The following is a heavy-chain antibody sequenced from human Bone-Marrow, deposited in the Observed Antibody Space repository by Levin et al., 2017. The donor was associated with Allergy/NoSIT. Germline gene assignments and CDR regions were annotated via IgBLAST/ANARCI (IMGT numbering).Heavy chain of an antibody. CDR3: ARDGEKGNLA. V-gene: IGHV3-48*04. CDR2: ISSSSSTI. J-gene: IGHJ5*02. D-gene: IGHD3-10*01. Sequence: GESLKISCAASGFTFSSYSMNWVRQAPGKGLEWVSYISSSSSTIYYADSVKGRFTISRDNAKNSLYLQMNSLRAEDTAVYYCARDGEKGNLAWGQGTLVTVSS. CDR1: GFTFSSYS.